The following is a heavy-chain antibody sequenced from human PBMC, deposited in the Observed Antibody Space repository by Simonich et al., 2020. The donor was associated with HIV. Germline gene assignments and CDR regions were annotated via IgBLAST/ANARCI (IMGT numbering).Heavy chain of an antibody. J-gene: IGHJ4*02. CDR1: GFTFSSYS. CDR3: ARDGRKGSSTSCSDY. V-gene: IGHV3-21*01. D-gene: IGHD2-2*01. CDR2: ISSSRSYI. Sequence: EVQLVVSGGGLVKPGGSLRLSCAASGFTFSSYSMNWVRQAPGKGLEWVSSISSSRSYIYYADSVKGRFTISRDNAKHSLYLQRNSLRAEDTAVYYCARDGRKGSSTSCSDYWGQGTLVTVSS.